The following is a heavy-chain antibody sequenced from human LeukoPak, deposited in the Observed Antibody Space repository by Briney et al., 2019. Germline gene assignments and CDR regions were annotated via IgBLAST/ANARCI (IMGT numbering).Heavy chain of an antibody. CDR2: IYPGDSDT. CDR1: GYSFTSYW. Sequence: GESLKISCKGSGYSFTSYWIGWVRQMPGKGLEWMGIIYPGDSDTRYSPSFQGQVTISADKSISTAYLQWSSLKASDTAMYYCARQSLGIAAADAFDIWGQGTMITVSS. J-gene: IGHJ3*02. V-gene: IGHV5-51*01. D-gene: IGHD6-13*01. CDR3: ARQSLGIAAADAFDI.